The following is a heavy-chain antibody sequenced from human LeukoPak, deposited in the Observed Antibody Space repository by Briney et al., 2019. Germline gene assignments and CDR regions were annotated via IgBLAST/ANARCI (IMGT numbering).Heavy chain of an antibody. J-gene: IGHJ4*02. D-gene: IGHD6-19*01. CDR1: GGSILTYP. CDR2: IPHTGTT. V-gene: IGHV4-59*08. Sequence: SETLSLTCIVSGGSILTYPWNWIRQSPGKGLEWIGYIPHTGTTSYRSSLKSRVTISVDSSKNQLSLKLASVTAADTAVYFCARWDDSAWAFGSWGPGTLVTVSS. CDR3: ARWDDSAWAFGS.